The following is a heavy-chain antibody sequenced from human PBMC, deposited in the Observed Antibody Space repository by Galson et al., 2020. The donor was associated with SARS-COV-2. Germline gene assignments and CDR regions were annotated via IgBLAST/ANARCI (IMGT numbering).Heavy chain of an antibody. CDR2: IYWDDDK. D-gene: IGHD3-9*01. V-gene: IGHV2-5*02. CDR3: AHRPPPPYYDILTGYSSRNWFDP. J-gene: IGHJ5*02. Sequence: KMSGPTLVKPTQTLTLTCTFSGFSLSTSGVGVGWIRQPPGQALEWLALIYWDDDKRYSPSLKSRLTITKDTSKNQVVLTMTNMDPVDTATYYCAHRPPPPYYDILTGYSSRNWFDPWGQGTLVTVSS. CDR1: GFSLSTSGVG.